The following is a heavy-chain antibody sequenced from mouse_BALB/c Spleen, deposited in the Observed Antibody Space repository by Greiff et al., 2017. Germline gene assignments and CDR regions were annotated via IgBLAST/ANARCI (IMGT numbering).Heavy chain of an antibody. Sequence: VQLKESGPGLVKPSQSLSLTCTVTGYSITSDYAWNWIRQFPGNKLEWMGYISYSGSTSYNPSLKSRISITRDTSKNQFFLQLNSVTTEDTATYYCYGNYDGVYAMDYWGQGTSVTVSS. CDR1: GYSITSDYA. CDR3: YGNYDGVYAMDY. J-gene: IGHJ4*01. D-gene: IGHD2-1*01. CDR2: ISYSGST. V-gene: IGHV3-2*02.